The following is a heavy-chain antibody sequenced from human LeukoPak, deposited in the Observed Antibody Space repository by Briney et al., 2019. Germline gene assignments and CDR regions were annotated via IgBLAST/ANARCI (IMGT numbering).Heavy chain of an antibody. D-gene: IGHD2-2*01. Sequence: PSETLSLTCTVSGGSISSGGYYWSWIRQPPGKGLEWIGYIYHSGSTYYNPSLKSRVTISVDRSKNQFSLKLSSVTAADTAVYYCAREGAYCSSTSCYGVWFDPWGQGTLVTVSS. J-gene: IGHJ5*02. CDR3: AREGAYCSSTSCYGVWFDP. V-gene: IGHV4-30-2*01. CDR2: IYHSGST. CDR1: GGSISSGGYY.